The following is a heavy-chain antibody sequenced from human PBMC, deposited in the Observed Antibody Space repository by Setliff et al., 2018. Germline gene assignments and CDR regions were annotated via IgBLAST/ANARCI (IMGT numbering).Heavy chain of an antibody. CDR2: IISLLETA. CDR1: GDTFSTYA. CDR3: ARGALNWAAFNI. J-gene: IGHJ3*02. V-gene: IGHV1-69*06. D-gene: IGHD3-16*01. Sequence: SVKVSCKASGDTFSTYALSWVRQAPGQGLEWMGGIISLLETAKYAQKFQGRVTITADKSTSTVNMELTSLRSEDTALYYCARGALNWAAFNIWGQGTMVTVS.